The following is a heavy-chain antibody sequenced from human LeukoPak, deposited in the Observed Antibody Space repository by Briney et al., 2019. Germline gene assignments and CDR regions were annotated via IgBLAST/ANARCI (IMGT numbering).Heavy chain of an antibody. CDR3: ARDYDWAFDY. J-gene: IGHJ4*02. D-gene: IGHD3-16*01. CDR2: IKDDGSEK. V-gene: IGHV3-7*01. CDR1: GFTFSSHW. Sequence: GGSLRLSCAGSGFTFSSHWMNWVRQAPGKGLEWVASIKDDGSEKHFLDSVNGRFAISRDNAKNSLYLQMNSLRAEDTAVYFCARDYDWAFDYWGQGILVTVAS.